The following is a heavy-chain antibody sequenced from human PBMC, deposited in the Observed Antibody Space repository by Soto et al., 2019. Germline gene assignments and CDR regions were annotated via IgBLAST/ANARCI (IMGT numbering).Heavy chain of an antibody. CDR1: GYTFTSHD. J-gene: IGHJ4*02. CDR3: AREVAASDY. Sequence: ASVKVSCKASGYTFTSHDINWVRQATGQGLEWMGWMNPNSGNTGYAQRFQGRVSMTRNTSISTAYMELSSLRSEDTAVYYCAREVAASDYWGQGTLVTVSS. CDR2: MNPNSGNT. D-gene: IGHD6-19*01. V-gene: IGHV1-8*02.